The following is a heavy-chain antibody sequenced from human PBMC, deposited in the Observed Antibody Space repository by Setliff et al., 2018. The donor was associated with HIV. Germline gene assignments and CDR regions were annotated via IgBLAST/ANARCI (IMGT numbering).Heavy chain of an antibody. CDR1: GGSFSGYY. D-gene: IGHD1-1*01. CDR2: INHRGTT. V-gene: IGHV4-34*01. CDR3: ARPRLWRDAFDI. J-gene: IGHJ3*02. Sequence: SETLSLTCGVYGGSFSGYYWTWIRQPPGKGLEWIGEINHRGTTNSNPSHKRRVTISVDTSKSQFSLRLSSATAADTAVYYCARPRLWRDAFDIWGQGAMVTVSS.